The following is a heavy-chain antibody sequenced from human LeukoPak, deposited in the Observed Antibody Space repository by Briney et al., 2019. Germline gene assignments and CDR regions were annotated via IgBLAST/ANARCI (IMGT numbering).Heavy chain of an antibody. CDR3: ARIYPYSSSWYAYYFDY. CDR2: IKQDGSEK. D-gene: IGHD6-13*01. CDR1: GFTFSSYE. Sequence: PGGSLRLSCAASGFTFSSYEMNWVRQAPGKGLEWVANIKQDGSEKYYVDSVKGRFTISRDNAKNSLYLQMNSLRAEDTAVYYCARIYPYSSSWYAYYFDYWGQGTLVTVSS. V-gene: IGHV3-7*01. J-gene: IGHJ4*02.